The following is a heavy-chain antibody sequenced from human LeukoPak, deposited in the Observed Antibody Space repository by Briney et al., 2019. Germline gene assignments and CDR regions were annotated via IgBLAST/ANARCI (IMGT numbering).Heavy chain of an antibody. J-gene: IGHJ4*02. CDR1: GGSISSSSYY. D-gene: IGHD6-6*01. V-gene: IGHV4-39*07. CDR2: IYYSGST. Sequence: ASETLFLTCTVSGGSISSSSYYWGWIRQPPGKGLEWIGSIYYSGSTYYIPSLKSRVTISVDTSKNQLSLKLSSVTAADTAVYYCARVGAYSSSSELDYWGQGTLVAVSS. CDR3: ARVGAYSSSSELDY.